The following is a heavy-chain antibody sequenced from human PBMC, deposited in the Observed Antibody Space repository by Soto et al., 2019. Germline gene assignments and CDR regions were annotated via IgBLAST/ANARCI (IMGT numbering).Heavy chain of an antibody. CDR1: GGSLSSGSYY. D-gene: IGHD6-13*01. Sequence: PSETLSLTCTVSGGSLSSGSYYWSWLRQPPGRGLEWFGYIYYSGSTNYNPSLKSRGTISVDTSKNQFSLKLSSVTAADTAVYYCPRYRSWSQNWFDPWGQGTLVTVSS. CDR3: PRYRSWSQNWFDP. J-gene: IGHJ5*02. V-gene: IGHV4-61*01. CDR2: IYYSGST.